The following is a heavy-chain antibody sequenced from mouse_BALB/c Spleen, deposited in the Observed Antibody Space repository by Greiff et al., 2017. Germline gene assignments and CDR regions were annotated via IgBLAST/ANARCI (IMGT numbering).Heavy chain of an antibody. Sequence: EVHLVESGGDLVKPGGSLKLSCAASGFTFSSYGMSWVRQTPDKRLEWVATISSGGSYTYYPDSVKGRFTISRDNAKNTLYLQMSSLKSEDTAMYYCARQGMSTTGTFAYWGQGTLVTVSA. J-gene: IGHJ3*01. CDR3: ARQGMSTTGTFAY. D-gene: IGHD2-4*01. CDR1: GFTFSSYG. V-gene: IGHV5-6*01. CDR2: ISSGGSYT.